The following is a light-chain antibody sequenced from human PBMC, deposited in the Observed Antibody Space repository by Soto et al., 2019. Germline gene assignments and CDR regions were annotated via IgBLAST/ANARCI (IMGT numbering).Light chain of an antibody. CDR3: QQYSSSPYN. CDR2: DSS. J-gene: IGKJ2*01. Sequence: ENVLTQSPDTLSLSPGERATLSCRASQTVASSFLAWYQHKPGQAPRLLIYDSSTRASGIPDRFSGSGSGTDFTLSISTLEPEDFAVYYCQQYSSSPYNFGQGTKPEIK. CDR1: QTVASSF. V-gene: IGKV3-20*01.